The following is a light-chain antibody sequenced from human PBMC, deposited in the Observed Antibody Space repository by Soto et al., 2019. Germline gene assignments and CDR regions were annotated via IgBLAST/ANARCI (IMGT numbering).Light chain of an antibody. J-gene: IGKJ4*01. CDR2: GAS. CDR3: QQYGSSPLT. Sequence: IVWAQSPGPLSLSPGERSTLSCRASQSVSNNYLAWYQQKPGQAPRLLIYGASSRATGIPDRFSGSGSGTDFTLTISRLEPEDFAVYYCQQYGSSPLTFGGGTKVDIK. V-gene: IGKV3-20*01. CDR1: QSVSNNY.